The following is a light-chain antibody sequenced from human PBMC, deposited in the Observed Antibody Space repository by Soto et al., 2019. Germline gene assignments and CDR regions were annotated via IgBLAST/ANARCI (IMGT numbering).Light chain of an antibody. J-gene: IGKJ4*01. Sequence: EIVLTQSPGTLSLSPGERATLSCRASQSVSSSYLAWCQQKPGQAPRLLIYGATSRATGIPDRFSGSGSGTDFTVTISRLEPEDFAVYYCQQYGSSPLTFGGGTKVDIK. CDR1: QSVSSSY. CDR3: QQYGSSPLT. CDR2: GAT. V-gene: IGKV3-20*01.